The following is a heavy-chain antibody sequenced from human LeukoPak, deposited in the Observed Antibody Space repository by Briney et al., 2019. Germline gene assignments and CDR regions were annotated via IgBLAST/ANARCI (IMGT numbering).Heavy chain of an antibody. CDR3: ARVLYQLLPPSYYYYYMDV. V-gene: IGHV1-2*02. J-gene: IGHJ6*03. CDR1: GYTFTGYY. Sequence: ASVKVSRKASGYTFTGYYMHWVRQAPGQGLEWMGWINPNSGGTNYAQKFQGRVTMTRDTSISTAYMELSRLRSDDTAVYYCARVLYQLLPPSYYYYYMDVWGKGTTVTVSS. D-gene: IGHD2-2*01. CDR2: INPNSGGT.